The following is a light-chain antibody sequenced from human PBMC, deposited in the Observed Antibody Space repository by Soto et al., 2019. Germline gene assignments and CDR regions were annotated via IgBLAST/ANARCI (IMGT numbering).Light chain of an antibody. Sequence: DIQMTQSPSTLSATVGDRVTVTCRASQSISNWLAWYQQKPGEAPKRLIYAASSLQSGVPSRFSGSGSGTEFTLTISSLQPEDFATYYCLQHNSYPLTFGGGTKVDIK. CDR2: AAS. V-gene: IGKV1-5*01. CDR1: QSISNW. CDR3: LQHNSYPLT. J-gene: IGKJ4*01.